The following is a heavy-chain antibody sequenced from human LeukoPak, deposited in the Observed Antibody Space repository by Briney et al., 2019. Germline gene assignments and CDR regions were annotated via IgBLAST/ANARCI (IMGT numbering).Heavy chain of an antibody. CDR2: ISGSATTT. CDR3: ARIGYSSSSFDY. CDR1: GFTFSDYY. V-gene: IGHV3-11*01. Sequence: GGSLRLSCAASGFTFSDYYMSWIRQAPGKGLEWVSLISGSATTTYYVDSVKGRFTLSRDNAKNSQYLQMNSLRAEDTAFYYCARIGYSSSSFDYWGQGALVTVSS. J-gene: IGHJ4*02. D-gene: IGHD6-6*01.